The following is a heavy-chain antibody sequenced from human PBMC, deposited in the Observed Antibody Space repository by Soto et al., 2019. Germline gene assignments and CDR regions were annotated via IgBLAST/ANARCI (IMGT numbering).Heavy chain of an antibody. Sequence: SETRSLTCTVTGDSINNRSYYGGWIRQPPGKGLEWIGSIYYSGSTYNNPSLKSRVSMSVDTSKNQFSLKLRSVTAADTALYYCARQRTSVVTQAYFDSWGQGSLVTVYS. CDR2: IYYSGST. CDR3: ARQRTSVVTQAYFDS. J-gene: IGHJ4*02. V-gene: IGHV4-39*01. D-gene: IGHD2-21*02. CDR1: GDSINNRSYY.